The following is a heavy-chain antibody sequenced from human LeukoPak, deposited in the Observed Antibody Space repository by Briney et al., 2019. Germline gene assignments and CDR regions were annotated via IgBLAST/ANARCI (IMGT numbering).Heavy chain of an antibody. V-gene: IGHV4-59*11. J-gene: IGHJ5*02. CDR1: SGSISSHY. Sequence: PSETLSLTCTVSSGSISSHYWSWIRQPPGKGLEWIGYMYYSGTTNYNPSLKSRITISVDTSKNQFSLKLSSVTAADTAVYYCAMSRDWFDLWGQGILVTVSS. CDR2: MYYSGTT. CDR3: AMSRDWFDL.